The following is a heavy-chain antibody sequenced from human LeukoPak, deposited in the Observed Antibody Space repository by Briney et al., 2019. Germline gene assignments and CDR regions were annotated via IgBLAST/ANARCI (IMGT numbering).Heavy chain of an antibody. V-gene: IGHV4-34*01. D-gene: IGHD3-10*01. CDR1: GGSISSGGYS. J-gene: IGHJ4*02. Sequence: SETLSLTCAVSGGSISSGGYSWSWIRQPPGKGLEWIGEINHSGSTNYNPSLKSRVTISVDTSKNQFSLKLSSVTAADTAVYYCARGSRGYGSGSRNFDYWGQGTLVTVSS. CDR3: ARGSRGYGSGSRNFDY. CDR2: INHSGST.